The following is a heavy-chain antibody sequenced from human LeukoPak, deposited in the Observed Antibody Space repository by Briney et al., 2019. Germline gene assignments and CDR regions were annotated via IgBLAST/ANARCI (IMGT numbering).Heavy chain of an antibody. D-gene: IGHD3/OR15-3a*01. CDR2: INLDGTEE. Sequence: GGSLRLSCAASGFVFSTYWMTWVRQAPGRGLEWVANINLDGTEEHYVDSSLKGRFTISRDNAKNSLYLQMTSLRVEDTAVYYCASGRHDFLHWGQGTLVTVSS. V-gene: IGHV3-7*01. J-gene: IGHJ4*02. CDR1: GFVFSTYW. CDR3: ASGRHDFLH.